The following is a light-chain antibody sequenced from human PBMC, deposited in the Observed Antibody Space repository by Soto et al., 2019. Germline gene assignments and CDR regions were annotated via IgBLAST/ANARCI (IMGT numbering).Light chain of an antibody. CDR2: GAS. J-gene: IGKJ4*01. Sequence: EIVMTQSPATLSVSPGARSTLSCSASQSVSSNLAWYQQKPGQAPRLLIYGASTRATGIPARFSGSGSGTEFTLTISSLQSEDFAVYYCQQYNNWPLTFGGGTKVDIK. V-gene: IGKV3-15*01. CDR1: QSVSSN. CDR3: QQYNNWPLT.